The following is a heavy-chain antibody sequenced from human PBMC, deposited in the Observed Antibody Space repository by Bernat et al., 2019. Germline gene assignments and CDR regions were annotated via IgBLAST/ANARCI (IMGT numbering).Heavy chain of an antibody. CDR1: GFTFSNAW. D-gene: IGHD3-10*01. V-gene: IGHV3-15*01. J-gene: IGHJ4*02. CDR2: IKSQTDGGTT. Sequence: EVQLVESGGGLVKPGGSLRLSCAASGFTFSNAWMSWVRQAPGKGLEWVGRIKSQTDGGTTDYAAPVKGRFTISRDDSKNTLYLQMNSLKTEDTAVYYCTTDPLSGGVITGWGQGTLVTVSS. CDR3: TTDPLSGGVITG.